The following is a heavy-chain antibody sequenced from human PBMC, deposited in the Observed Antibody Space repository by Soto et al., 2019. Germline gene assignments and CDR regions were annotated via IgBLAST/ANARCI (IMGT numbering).Heavy chain of an antibody. D-gene: IGHD2-8*01. Sequence: EVQLVESGGGLVPPGGSLRLSCAASGFIFKMYWMHWVRQRPGKGLVWISRIYNDGTYSDYADSVRGRCTIAIDNVNDTLYHQKNDLRAEGLDLYDCTRGPRPISNGMGAYWGQGTPFTVSS. CDR3: TRGPRPISNGMGAY. CDR1: GFIFKMYW. CDR2: IYNDGTYS. J-gene: IGHJ4*02. V-gene: IGHV3-74*01.